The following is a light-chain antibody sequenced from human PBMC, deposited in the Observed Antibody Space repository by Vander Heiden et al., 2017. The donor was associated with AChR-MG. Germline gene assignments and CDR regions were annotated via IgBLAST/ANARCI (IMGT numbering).Light chain of an antibody. CDR1: SCNIGAGYD. Sequence: QSVLLQPPSVSPAPGHRVTISCTGSSCNIGAGYDVHWYQQLPGTAPKLLIYGNSNRPSGVPDRFSGSKSGTSASLTITGLQAEDEADYYCQAYDSGLSGMVFGGGTKLTVL. CDR3: QAYDSGLSGMV. V-gene: IGLV1-40*01. J-gene: IGLJ2*01. CDR2: GNS.